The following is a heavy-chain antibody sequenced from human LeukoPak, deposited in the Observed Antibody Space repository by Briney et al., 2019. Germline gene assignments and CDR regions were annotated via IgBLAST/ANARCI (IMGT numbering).Heavy chain of an antibody. V-gene: IGHV4-38-2*02. CDR2: IYRSGST. D-gene: IGHD3-22*01. CDR3: ARGGRGYYDFLGY. CDR1: AYSISSGYY. J-gene: IGHJ4*02. Sequence: SETLSLTCTVSAYSISSGYYWGWIRQPPGKGLEWIGTIYRSGSTYYNPSLKSRVTMSIDTSKNQFSLNLTSVTAADTAVYYCARGGRGYYDFLGYWGQGTLVSVSS.